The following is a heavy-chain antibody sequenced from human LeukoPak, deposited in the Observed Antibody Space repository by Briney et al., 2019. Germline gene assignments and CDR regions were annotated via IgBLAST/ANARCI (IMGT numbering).Heavy chain of an antibody. D-gene: IGHD2-2*01. V-gene: IGHV4-39*01. CDR2: IYYSGST. CDR1: GGSISSSSYY. Sequence: SETLSLTCTVSGGSISSSSYYWGWIRQPPGKGLEWIGSIYYSGSTYYSPSLKSRVTISVDTSKNQFSLKLSSVTAADTAVYYCARRDCSTTNCYGGSYYFDYWGQGTLVTVSS. J-gene: IGHJ4*02. CDR3: ARRDCSTTNCYGGSYYFDY.